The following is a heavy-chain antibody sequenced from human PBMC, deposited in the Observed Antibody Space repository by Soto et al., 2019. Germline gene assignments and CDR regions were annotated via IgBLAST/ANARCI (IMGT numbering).Heavy chain of an antibody. Sequence: QVQLVESGGGVVQPGRSLRLSCEASGFAFRSYAVHWVRQAPGKGLDWVALISYDGSNVYYADSVKGRFTISRDNSKNTLYLKMNSLRAEDTAVYYCASRRGFGTYYFAYWGQGTLVTVSS. CDR1: GFAFRSYA. V-gene: IGHV3-30*14. CDR3: ASRRGFGTYYFAY. J-gene: IGHJ4*02. CDR2: ISYDGSNV. D-gene: IGHD1-7*01.